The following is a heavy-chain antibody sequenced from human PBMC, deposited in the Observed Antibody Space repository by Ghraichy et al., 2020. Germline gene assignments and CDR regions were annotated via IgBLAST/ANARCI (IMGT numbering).Heavy chain of an antibody. D-gene: IGHD2-21*02. J-gene: IGHJ4*02. V-gene: IGHV3-7*03. Sequence: ETLSLTCGASGFTFSNFWMSWVRQAPGKGLEWVANIKEDGSEKNYVDSVRGRFTISRDNAQNSLYLQMNSLRVEDTAVYYCARDVTWGQGTLVTVSS. CDR2: IKEDGSEK. CDR3: ARDVT. CDR1: GFTFSNFW.